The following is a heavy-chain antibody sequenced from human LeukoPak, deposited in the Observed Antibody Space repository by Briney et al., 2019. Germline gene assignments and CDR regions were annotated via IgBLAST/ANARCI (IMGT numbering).Heavy chain of an antibody. V-gene: IGHV4-59*01. J-gene: IGHJ6*02. CDR3: ARVRGPHYYYGMDV. CDR1: GGSISSYY. Sequence: SETLSLTCTVSGGSISSYYWSWIRQPPGKGLEWIGYIYYSGGTNYNPSLKSRVTISVDTSKNQFSLKLSSVTAADTAVYYCARVRGPHYYYGMDVWGQGTTVTVSS. D-gene: IGHD3-10*01. CDR2: IYYSGGT.